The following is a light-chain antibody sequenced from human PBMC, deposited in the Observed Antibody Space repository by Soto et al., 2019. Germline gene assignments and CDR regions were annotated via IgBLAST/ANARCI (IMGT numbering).Light chain of an antibody. CDR1: QSVSSN. J-gene: IGKJ1*01. CDR2: RAS. CDR3: QQYSTYTPRT. V-gene: IGKV3D-15*01. Sequence: ERVITQSPATLSVSPGERATLSCRASQSVSSNLAWYQQKPGQAPRLLIYRASTRATGIPDRFSGSGSGTEFTLTISSLQPDDFATYYCQQYSTYTPRTFGQGTKVDIK.